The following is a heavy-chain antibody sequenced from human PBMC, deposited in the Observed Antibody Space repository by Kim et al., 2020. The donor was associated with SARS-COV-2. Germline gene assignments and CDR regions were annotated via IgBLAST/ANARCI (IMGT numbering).Heavy chain of an antibody. CDR2: IYHSGST. CDR1: GGSISSSNW. Sequence: SETLSLTCAVSGGSISSSNWWSWVRQPPGKGLEWIGEIYHSGSTNYNPSLKSRVTISVDKSKNQFSLKLSSVTAADTAVYYCARDYYGSGSHMEPVGYWGQGTLVTVSS. J-gene: IGHJ4*02. V-gene: IGHV4-4*02. CDR3: ARDYYGSGSHMEPVGY. D-gene: IGHD3-10*01.